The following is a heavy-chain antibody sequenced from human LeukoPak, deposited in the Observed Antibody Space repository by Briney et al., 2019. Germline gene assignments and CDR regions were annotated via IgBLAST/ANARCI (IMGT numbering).Heavy chain of an antibody. Sequence: ASVKVSCKASGYTFTSYDINWVRQATGQGLEWMGWMNPNSGNTGYAQKFQGRVTMTRNTSISTAYMELSSLRSEDTAVYYCARRPLGYCSGGSCPGAVDIWGQGTMVTVSS. CDR1: GYTFTSYD. D-gene: IGHD2-15*01. J-gene: IGHJ3*02. CDR2: MNPNSGNT. V-gene: IGHV1-8*01. CDR3: ARRPLGYCSGGSCPGAVDI.